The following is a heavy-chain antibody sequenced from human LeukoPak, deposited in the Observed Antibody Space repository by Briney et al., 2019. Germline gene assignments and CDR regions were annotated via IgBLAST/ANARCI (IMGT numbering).Heavy chain of an antibody. V-gene: IGHV3-7*01. CDR3: ARDSYDSSGYYWDY. CDR1: GFTFTNYW. J-gene: IGHJ4*02. D-gene: IGHD3-22*01. Sequence: PGGSLRLSCAASGFTFTNYWMSWVRQAPGKGLELVANIKQDRSEKYYVDSVKGRFTISRDNAKNSLYLQMNSLRAEDTAVYYCARDSYDSSGYYWDYWGQGTLVTVSS. CDR2: IKQDRSEK.